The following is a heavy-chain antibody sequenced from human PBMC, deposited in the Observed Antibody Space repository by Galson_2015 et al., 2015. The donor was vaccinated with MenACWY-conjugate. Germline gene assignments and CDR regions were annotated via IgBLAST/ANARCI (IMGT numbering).Heavy chain of an antibody. V-gene: IGHV3-53*01. CDR1: GFTVSTSC. CDR2: ICSGSTT. CDR3: ARSGVSYGERWLDP. D-gene: IGHD1-26*01. J-gene: IGHJ5*02. Sequence: SLRLSCAASGFTVSTSCMSWVRQAPGEGLEWVSIICSGSTTKYADSVKGRFTISGDNSKSTVYLQMNSLRVEDTAMYYCARSGVSYGERWLDPWGQGTLVTVSS.